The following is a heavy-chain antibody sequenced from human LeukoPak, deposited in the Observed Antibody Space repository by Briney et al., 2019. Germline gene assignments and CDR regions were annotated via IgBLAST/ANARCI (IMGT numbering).Heavy chain of an antibody. CDR3: ATERLRYLHH. Sequence: GGSLRLSCAASGFTFSEYTMHWVRQTPGKGLEWVSLITWDGGSTFYADSVKGRFTISRDNSKNSLSLQMNSLTTEDTALYRCATERLRYLHHWGQGTLVTVSS. CDR1: GFTFSEYT. V-gene: IGHV3-43*01. CDR2: ITWDGGST. J-gene: IGHJ1*01. D-gene: IGHD6-25*01.